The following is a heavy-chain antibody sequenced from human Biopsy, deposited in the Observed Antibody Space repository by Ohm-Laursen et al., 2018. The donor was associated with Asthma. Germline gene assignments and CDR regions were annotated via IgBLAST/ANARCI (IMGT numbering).Heavy chain of an antibody. D-gene: IGHD6-19*01. Sequence: SLRLSCSATGFTFSSYAMSWVRQAPGKGLEWVSVISGSGGSTHYADSVKGRFTISRDHSKNTLYLQMNSLRAEDTAVYYCARDSYSSGLYDDFESWGQGTLVTVSS. CDR2: ISGSGGST. V-gene: IGHV3-23*01. J-gene: IGHJ4*02. CDR3: ARDSYSSGLYDDFES. CDR1: GFTFSSYA.